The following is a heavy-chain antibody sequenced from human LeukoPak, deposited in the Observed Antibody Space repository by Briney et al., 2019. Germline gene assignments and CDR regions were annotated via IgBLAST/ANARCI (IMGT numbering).Heavy chain of an antibody. J-gene: IGHJ4*02. CDR3: ARDRYCSGGSCRDY. D-gene: IGHD2-15*01. CDR2: IRGSGDNT. CDR1: GSTFSSFV. V-gene: IGHV3-21*01. Sequence: GGSLRLSCSASGSTFSSFVMHWVRQAPGKGLEWLSVIRGSGDNTYYADSVKGRFTISRDNAKNSLYLQMNSLRAEDTAVYYCARDRYCSGGSCRDYWGQGTLVTVSS.